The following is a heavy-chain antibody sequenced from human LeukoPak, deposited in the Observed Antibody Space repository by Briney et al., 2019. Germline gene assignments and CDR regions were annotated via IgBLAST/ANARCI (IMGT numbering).Heavy chain of an antibody. J-gene: IGHJ6*02. D-gene: IGHD5-18*01. CDR1: GFTFGDHA. CDR3: TRGPIHLWLHNGMDV. Sequence: GGSLRLSCTTSGFTFGDHATSWVRQAPGKGLEWVGFIRSKAYRGTTEYAASVEDRFTISRDDSKSIAYLQMDSLTSEDTAVYYCTRGPIHLWLHNGMDVWGQGTTVTVSS. CDR2: IRSKAYRGTT. V-gene: IGHV3-49*04.